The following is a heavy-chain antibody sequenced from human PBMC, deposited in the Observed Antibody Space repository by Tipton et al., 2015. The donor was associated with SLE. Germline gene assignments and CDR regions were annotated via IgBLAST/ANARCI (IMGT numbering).Heavy chain of an antibody. CDR2: INPNSGDT. V-gene: IGHV1-2*06. Sequence: QLVQSGAEVKKPGASVKVPCKASGYSFTDYYIYWVRQAPGQGLEWMGRINPNSGDTNYAQKFQGRVTMTRDTSISTAYMELSRLRSDDTAVYYCARERNYYYGMDVWGQGTTVTVSS. J-gene: IGHJ6*02. CDR3: ARERNYYYGMDV. CDR1: GYSFTDYY.